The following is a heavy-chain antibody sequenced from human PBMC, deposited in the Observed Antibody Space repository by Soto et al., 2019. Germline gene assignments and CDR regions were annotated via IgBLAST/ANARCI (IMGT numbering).Heavy chain of an antibody. V-gene: IGHV4-38-2*02. J-gene: IGHJ4*02. CDR1: GDSIRRPFY. CDR2: MYHNGNT. D-gene: IGHD2-15*01. Sequence: TSETLSLTCTVSGDSIRRPFYWGWIRQPPGKGLEWIGSMYHNGNTYYNPSLQSRVTISVDTSKNQFSLKLTSVTAADTALYYCARQILMSTPYLLDFWGLGTLVTVSS. CDR3: ARQILMSTPYLLDF.